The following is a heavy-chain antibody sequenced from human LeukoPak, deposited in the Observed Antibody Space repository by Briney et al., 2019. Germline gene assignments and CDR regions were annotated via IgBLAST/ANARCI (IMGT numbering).Heavy chain of an antibody. D-gene: IGHD3-10*01. CDR1: GGTFSSYA. Sequence: SVKVSCKASGGTFSSYAISWVRQAPGQGLEWMGGIIPIFGTANYAQKFQGRVTITADESTSTAYMELSSLRSEDTAVYYCARGSGSYRPFGPNFDYWGQGTLVTVSS. V-gene: IGHV1-69*13. CDR3: ARGSGSYRPFGPNFDY. J-gene: IGHJ4*02. CDR2: IIPIFGTA.